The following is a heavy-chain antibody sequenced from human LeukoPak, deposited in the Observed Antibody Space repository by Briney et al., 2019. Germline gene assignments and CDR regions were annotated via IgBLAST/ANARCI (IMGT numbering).Heavy chain of an antibody. CDR1: GFTFSSYW. V-gene: IGHV3-74*01. CDR2: ISGDGAST. CDR3: AKDSYVSGRPLHTFDV. J-gene: IGHJ3*01. Sequence: GGSLRLSCAASGFTFSSYWMHWVRQAPGKGLVWVSGISGDGASTPYAESVKGQFTISRDNSQNTLFLQMNSLRVEDTAIYYCAKDSYVSGRPLHTFDVWGQGTMVTVSS. D-gene: IGHD3-10*01.